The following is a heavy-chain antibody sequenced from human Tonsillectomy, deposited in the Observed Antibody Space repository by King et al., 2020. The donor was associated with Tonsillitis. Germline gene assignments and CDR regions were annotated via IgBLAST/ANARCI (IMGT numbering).Heavy chain of an antibody. CDR3: ARVEYTSSSPSMDY. D-gene: IGHD6-6*01. V-gene: IGHV4-38-2*02. CDR1: GYSISSGYY. J-gene: IGHJ4*02. CDR2: IYHSGNT. Sequence: QLQESGPGLVKPSETLSLNCSVSGYSISSGYYWGWIRQPPGKGLEWIRSIYHSGNTYYNPYLKSRVTISVDTSKNQFSLKLTSVTAADTALYYCARVEYTSSSPSMDYWGQGTLVTVSS.